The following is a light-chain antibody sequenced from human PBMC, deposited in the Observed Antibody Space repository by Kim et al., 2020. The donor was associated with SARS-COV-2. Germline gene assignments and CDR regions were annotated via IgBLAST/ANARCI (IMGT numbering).Light chain of an antibody. V-gene: IGLV3-21*04. CDR1: NSGSKS. CDR3: QVWDSSSDLSWV. J-gene: IGLJ3*02. CDR2: SDS. Sequence: SYELTQPPSVSVDPGKTARITCGGNNSGSKSVHWYQQKPGQAPLLVIYSDSDRPSGIPEGFSGSNSGNTATLTISRVEAGDEADYYCQVWDSSSDLSWVFGGGTQLTVL.